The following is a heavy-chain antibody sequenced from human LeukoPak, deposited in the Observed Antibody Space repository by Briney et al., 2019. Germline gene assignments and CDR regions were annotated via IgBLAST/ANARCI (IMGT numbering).Heavy chain of an antibody. CDR2: ISGSGRST. V-gene: IGHV3-23*01. CDR3: AQDSSKGRGSSWRMDV. J-gene: IGHJ6*02. Sequence: PGGSLRLSCAASGFTFSSYAMSWVRQAPGKGLEWVSTISGSGRSTYYPDSVKGRFTISRDNSKNTLYLQMNSLRAEDTAVYYCAQDSSKGRGSSWRMDVWGQGTTVTVSS. CDR1: GFTFSSYA. D-gene: IGHD6-13*01.